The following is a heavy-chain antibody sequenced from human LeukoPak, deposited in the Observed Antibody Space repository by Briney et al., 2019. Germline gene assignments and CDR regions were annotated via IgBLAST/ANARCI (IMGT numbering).Heavy chain of an antibody. V-gene: IGHV4-39*07. CDR1: GGSISSYY. D-gene: IGHD6-19*01. J-gene: IGHJ4*02. Sequence: SETLSLTCTVSGGSISSYYWGWIRQPPGKGLEWIGSIYYSGSTYHNPSLKSRVTISVDTSKNQFSLKLSSVTAADTAVYYCARVYSSGWYFYWGQGTLVTVSS. CDR2: IYYSGST. CDR3: ARVYSSGWYFY.